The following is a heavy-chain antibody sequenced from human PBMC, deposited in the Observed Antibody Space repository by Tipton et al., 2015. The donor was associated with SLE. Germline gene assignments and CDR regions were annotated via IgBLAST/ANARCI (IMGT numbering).Heavy chain of an antibody. J-gene: IGHJ3*02. CDR3: ARDRQLAVKYYYDSSDAFDI. V-gene: IGHV4-4*02. CDR1: GFTFSSYAM. Sequence: SLRLSCAASGFTFSSYAMSWVRQAPGKGLEWVGEIYHSGSTNYNPSLKSRVTISVDKSKNQFSLKLSSVTAADTAVYYCARDRQLAVKYYYDSSDAFDIWGQGTMVTVSS. D-gene: IGHD3-22*01. CDR2: IYHSGST.